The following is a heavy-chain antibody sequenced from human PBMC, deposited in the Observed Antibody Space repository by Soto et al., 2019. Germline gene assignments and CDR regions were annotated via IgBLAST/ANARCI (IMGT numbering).Heavy chain of an antibody. J-gene: IGHJ4*02. CDR3: AKDISRGPTKNYDFWSRPDY. Sequence: GSLRLSCAASGFTFDEYAMHWVRQPPGKGLEWVSLISWDGSNRYYADSVQGRFTISRDNSKYSLYLEMNSLRPEDTALYYCAKDISRGPTKNYDFWSRPDYWGQGTPVTVSS. V-gene: IGHV3-43D*04. CDR2: ISWDGSNR. CDR1: GFTFDEYA. D-gene: IGHD3-3*01.